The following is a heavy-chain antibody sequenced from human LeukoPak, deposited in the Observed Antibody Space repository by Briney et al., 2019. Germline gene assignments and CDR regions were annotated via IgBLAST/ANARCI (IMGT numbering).Heavy chain of an antibody. CDR3: AKGITKGYCSGGSCLGAFDI. D-gene: IGHD2-15*01. J-gene: IGHJ3*02. CDR2: ISGSGGST. CDR1: GFTFSSYA. V-gene: IGHV3-23*01. Sequence: GGSLRLSCAASGFTFSSYAMSWVRRAPGKGLEWVSAISGSGGSTYYADSVKGRFTISRDNSKNTLYLQMNSLRAEDTAVYYCAKGITKGYCSGGSCLGAFDIWGQGTMVTVSS.